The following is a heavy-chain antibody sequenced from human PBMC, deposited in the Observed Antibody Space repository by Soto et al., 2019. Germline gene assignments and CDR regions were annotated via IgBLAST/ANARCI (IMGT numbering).Heavy chain of an antibody. D-gene: IGHD6-13*01. V-gene: IGHV3-48*01. CDR2: IRSSSSTI. Sequence: EVHLVESGGGLVQPGGSLRLSCAASGFTFSYYNMNWVRQAPARGLEWVSYIRSSSSTIYYADSVKGRFTISRDNASNALYLQRNSRRAEDTAVDDGARDGDGSSGPFDYWGQGTLVTVSS. J-gene: IGHJ4*02. CDR1: GFTFSYYN. CDR3: ARDGDGSSGPFDY.